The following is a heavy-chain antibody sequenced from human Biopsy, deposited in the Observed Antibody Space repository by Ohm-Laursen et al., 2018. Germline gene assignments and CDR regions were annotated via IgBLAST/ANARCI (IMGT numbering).Heavy chain of an antibody. D-gene: IGHD6-19*01. CDR2: INPSGSTT. J-gene: IGHJ4*02. CDR3: ARNTGWYGDLYYFDY. Sequence: ASVKVSCKASGYSFTSYYMHWVRQAPGQGLEWMGMINPSGSTTSYPQIFQGRVTMTKDTSKSTVYMELSSLRSADTAVYFCARNTGWYGDLYYFDYWGQGILVTVSS. V-gene: IGHV1-46*01. CDR1: GYSFTSYY.